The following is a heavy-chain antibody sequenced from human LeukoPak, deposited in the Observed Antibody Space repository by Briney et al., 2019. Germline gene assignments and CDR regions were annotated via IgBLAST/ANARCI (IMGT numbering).Heavy chain of an antibody. Sequence: GGSLRLSCAASGFAFSSYAMHWVRQAPGKGLEWVAVISYDGSNKYYADSVKGRFTISRDNSKNTLYLQMNSLRAEDTAVYYCAREDSSGWYYFDYWGQGTLVTVSS. CDR3: AREDSSGWYYFDY. D-gene: IGHD6-19*01. CDR1: GFAFSSYA. CDR2: ISYDGSNK. V-gene: IGHV3-30-3*01. J-gene: IGHJ4*02.